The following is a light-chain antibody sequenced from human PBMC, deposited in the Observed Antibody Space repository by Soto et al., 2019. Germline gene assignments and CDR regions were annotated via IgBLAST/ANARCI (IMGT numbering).Light chain of an antibody. Sequence: QSVLTQPASVSGSPGQSITISCTGTSSDIGGYNYVSWYQQHPGKAPKFMIYEVSNRPSGVSNRFSGSKSGNTASLTISGLQAEDEADYYCSSYTNSSNLRIFGGGTKLTVL. J-gene: IGLJ2*01. CDR1: SSDIGGYNY. CDR2: EVS. V-gene: IGLV2-14*01. CDR3: SSYTNSSNLRI.